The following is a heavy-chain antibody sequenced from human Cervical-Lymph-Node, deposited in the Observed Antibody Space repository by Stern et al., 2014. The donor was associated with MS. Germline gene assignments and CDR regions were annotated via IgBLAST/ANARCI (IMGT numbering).Heavy chain of an antibody. Sequence: QLQLQESGPGLVKPSQTLSLTCTVSGGSISSGGYYWSWIRQHPGKGLEWIGYIYYSGSTYYNPSLKSRVTISVDTSKNQFSLKLSSVTAADTAVYYCARSQEDTVAHDYWGQGTLVTVSS. CDR1: GGSISSGGYY. V-gene: IGHV4-31*03. D-gene: IGHD4-23*01. J-gene: IGHJ4*02. CDR3: ARSQEDTVAHDY. CDR2: IYYSGST.